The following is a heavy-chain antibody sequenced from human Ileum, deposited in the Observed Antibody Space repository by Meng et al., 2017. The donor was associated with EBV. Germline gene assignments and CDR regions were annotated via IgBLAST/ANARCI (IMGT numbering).Heavy chain of an antibody. D-gene: IGHD3-22*01. CDR2: ITHSGST. CDR1: GGSLSGYY. Sequence: QGRPNPGCAGLLKPSGTLSLPCSVYGGSLSGYYWSWIRQPPGKGLEWIGEITHSGSTNYNSSLKSRVTILVDTSKNQLSLKMNSVTAADTAVYYCARCYDSSGYYELNHFDHWGQGTLVTVSS. J-gene: IGHJ4*02. CDR3: ARCYDSSGYYELNHFDH. V-gene: IGHV4-34*01.